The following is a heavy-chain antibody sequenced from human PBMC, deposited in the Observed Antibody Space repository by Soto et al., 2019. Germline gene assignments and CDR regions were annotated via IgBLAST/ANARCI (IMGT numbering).Heavy chain of an antibody. CDR2: LSPDGRST. CDR3: ARRRRNEADFGGPFGY. V-gene: IGHV3-74*01. J-gene: IGHJ4*01. Sequence: EVQLVESGGGLVQPGGSLRLSCAASGFTFSDYWMHWLRQAPGKGLVWVSRLSPDGRSTSYADSVKGRFTISRDNAKKTLYLRMNSRRAEETAVYYWARRRRNEADFGGPFGYSCHGALATVAS. D-gene: IGHD3-10*01. CDR1: GFTFSDYW.